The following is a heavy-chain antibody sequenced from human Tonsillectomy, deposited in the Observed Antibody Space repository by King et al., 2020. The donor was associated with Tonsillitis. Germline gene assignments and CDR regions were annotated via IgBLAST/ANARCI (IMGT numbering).Heavy chain of an antibody. D-gene: IGHD2-2*01. CDR3: AGVWIYCSSTSCPFDY. CDR2: ISSSSSYT. V-gene: IGHV3-11*05. CDR1: GFTFSDYY. J-gene: IGHJ4*02. Sequence: VQLVESGGGLVKPGGSLRLSCAASGFTFSDYYMSWIRQAPGKGLEWVSYISSSSSYTNYADSVKGRFTISRDNAKNSLYLQMNSLRAEDTAVYYCAGVWIYCSSTSCPFDYWGQGTLVTVSS.